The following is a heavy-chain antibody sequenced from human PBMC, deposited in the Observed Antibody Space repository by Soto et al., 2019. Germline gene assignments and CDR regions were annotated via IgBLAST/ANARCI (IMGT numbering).Heavy chain of an antibody. CDR2: ISYDGSNK. J-gene: IGHJ3*02. V-gene: IGHV3-30*03. D-gene: IGHD3-22*01. CDR1: GFTFSSYG. CDR3: ALNGSYYASCGYLHI. Sequence: QMQLVESGGGVVQPGRSLRLSCAASGFTFSSYGMHWVRQAPGKGLEWVAVISYDGSNKYYADSVKGRFTISRDNSKNTLYLQINSLRPEYMAEYYCALNGSYYASCGYLHIWGQGTMVTVST.